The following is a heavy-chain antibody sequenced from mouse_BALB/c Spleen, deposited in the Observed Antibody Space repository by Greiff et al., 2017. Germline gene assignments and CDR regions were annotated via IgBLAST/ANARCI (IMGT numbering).Heavy chain of an antibody. V-gene: IGHV5-4*02. CDR3: AREGGYY. CDR1: GFTFSDYY. J-gene: IGHJ2*01. CDR2: ISDGGSYT. Sequence: DVKLVESGGGLVKPGGSLKLSCAASGFTFSDYYMYWVRQTPEKRLEWVATISDGGSYTYYPDSVKGRFTISRDNAKNNLYLQMSSLKSEDTAMYYCAREGGYYWGQGTTLTVSS.